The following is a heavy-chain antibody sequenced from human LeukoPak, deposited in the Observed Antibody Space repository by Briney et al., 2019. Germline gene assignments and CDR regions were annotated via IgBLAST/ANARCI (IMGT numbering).Heavy chain of an antibody. CDR2: IFYNGNT. V-gene: IGHV4-31*03. J-gene: IGHJ3*02. Sequence: PSETLSLTCTVSGGSISIGGYYWSWIRQHPGKGLEWIGYIFYNGNTYCNPSLKSRLTISGDTSENQFSLKLSSVTAADTAVYYCVRNFDSYNAFDIWGQGTMVTVSS. CDR1: GGSISIGGYY. D-gene: IGHD3-22*01. CDR3: VRNFDSYNAFDI.